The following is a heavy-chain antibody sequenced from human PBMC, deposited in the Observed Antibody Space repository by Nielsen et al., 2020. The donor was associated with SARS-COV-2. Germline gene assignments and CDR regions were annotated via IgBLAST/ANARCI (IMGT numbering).Heavy chain of an antibody. V-gene: IGHV3-23*01. CDR2: ISGSGGST. CDR1: GFTFSSYA. Sequence: GESLKISCAASGFTFSSYAMSWVRQAPGKGLEWASAISGSGGSTYYADSVKGRFTISRDNSKNTLYLQMNSLRAEDTAVYYCAKSREGVPADLDYWGQGTLVTVSS. CDR3: AKSREGVPADLDY. J-gene: IGHJ4*02. D-gene: IGHD2-2*01.